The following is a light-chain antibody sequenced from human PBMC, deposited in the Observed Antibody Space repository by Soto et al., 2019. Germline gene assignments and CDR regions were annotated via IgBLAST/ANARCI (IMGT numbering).Light chain of an antibody. CDR2: SNN. J-gene: IGLJ2*01. CDR1: SSNIGSNT. V-gene: IGLV1-44*01. CDR3: VAWDDSLNGYVV. Sequence: QPALTQPPSASGTPGQRVTISCSGSSSNIGSNTVNWYQQLPGTAPKLVIYSNNQRPSGVPDRFSGSKSGTSASLAISGLQSEDEADYYCVAWDDSLNGYVVFGGGTKVTV.